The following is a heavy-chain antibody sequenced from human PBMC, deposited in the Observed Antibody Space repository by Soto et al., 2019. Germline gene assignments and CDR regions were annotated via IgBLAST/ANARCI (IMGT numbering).Heavy chain of an antibody. J-gene: IGHJ6*02. Sequence: QVQLQQWGAGLLKPSETLSLTCAVYGGSFSGYYWSWIRQPPGKGLEWIGEINHSGSTNYNPSLKSRVTISVDTSKNQFSLKLSSVTAADTALYYCARSPDTRITIFGVAPGGMDVWGQGTTVTVSS. CDR1: GGSFSGYY. CDR3: ARSPDTRITIFGVAPGGMDV. CDR2: INHSGST. V-gene: IGHV4-34*01. D-gene: IGHD3-3*01.